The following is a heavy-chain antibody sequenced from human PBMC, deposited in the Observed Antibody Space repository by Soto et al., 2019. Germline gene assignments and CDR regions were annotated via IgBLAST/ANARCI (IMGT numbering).Heavy chain of an antibody. V-gene: IGHV4-4*02. CDR3: ARGGDYRFDY. J-gene: IGHJ4*02. D-gene: IGHD4-17*01. Sequence: QVQLQESGPGLVNPSGTLSLTCAVSGDSISSSYWWSWVRQPPGKGLEWIGEIDHSGSSNYNPSLESRVTISVDKSKYQFSLKLSSVTAADTAVYYCARGGDYRFDYWGQGSLVTVSS. CDR2: IDHSGSS. CDR1: GDSISSSYW.